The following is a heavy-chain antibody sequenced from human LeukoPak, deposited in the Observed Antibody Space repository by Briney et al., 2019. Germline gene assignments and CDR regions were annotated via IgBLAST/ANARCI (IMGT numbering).Heavy chain of an antibody. J-gene: IGHJ5*02. V-gene: IGHV1-2*02. CDR2: INPNSGDT. CDR3: ARPNGDYYNWFDP. Sequence: ASVMVSCKASGYTFTGYYIHWVRQAPGQGLEWMGWINPNSGDTNYAQKFQDRVTLTRGTSISTVYTELTNLRSDDTAVYYCARPNGDYYNWFDPWGQGTLVTVSS. D-gene: IGHD4-17*01. CDR1: GYTFTGYY.